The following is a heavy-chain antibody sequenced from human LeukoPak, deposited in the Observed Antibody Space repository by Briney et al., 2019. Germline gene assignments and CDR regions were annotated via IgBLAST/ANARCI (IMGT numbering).Heavy chain of an antibody. CDR3: ARVLLPYYFDY. Sequence: PSETLSLTCTVSGGSISSYYWSWIRQPPGKGLEWIGYIYYSGSTNYNPSLKSRVTISVDTSKNQFSLKLTSVTAADTAVYYCARVLLPYYFDYWGLGTLVTVSS. D-gene: IGHD2-15*01. J-gene: IGHJ4*02. V-gene: IGHV4-59*12. CDR2: IYYSGST. CDR1: GGSISSYY.